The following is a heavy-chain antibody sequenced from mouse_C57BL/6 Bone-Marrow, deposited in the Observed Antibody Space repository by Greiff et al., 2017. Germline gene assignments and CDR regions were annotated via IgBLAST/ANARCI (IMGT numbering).Heavy chain of an antibody. V-gene: IGHV1-80*01. CDR3: ARGNSYAMDY. CDR2: IYPGDGDT. Sequence: VKLMESGAELVKPGASVKISCKASGYAFSSYWMNWVKQRPGKGLEWIGQIYPGDGDTNYNGKFKGKATLTADKSSSTAYMQLSSLTSEDSAVYFCARGNSYAMDYWGQGTSVTVSS. J-gene: IGHJ4*01. CDR1: GYAFSSYW.